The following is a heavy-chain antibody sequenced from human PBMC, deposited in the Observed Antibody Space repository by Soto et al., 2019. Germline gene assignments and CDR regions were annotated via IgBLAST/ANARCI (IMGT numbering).Heavy chain of an antibody. CDR2: IYWDDDK. CDR1: GFSLSTSGVG. V-gene: IGHV2-5*02. D-gene: IGHD2-2*01. CDR3: ARRLRYCRGTCSYYFDY. Sequence: QITLKESGPPLVKPTQTLTLTCTFSGFSLSTSGVGVGWIRQPPGKALEWLALIYWDDDKRYSPSLRSRLTITKDTSKNQVVLTMTNMDPVDTATYYCARRLRYCRGTCSYYFDYWGQGTLVTVSS. J-gene: IGHJ4*02.